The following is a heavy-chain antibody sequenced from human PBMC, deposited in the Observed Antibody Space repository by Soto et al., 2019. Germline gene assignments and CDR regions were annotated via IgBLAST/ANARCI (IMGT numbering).Heavy chain of an antibody. Sequence: GGSLRLSCAASGFTFSSYSMNWVRQAPGKGLEWVSSISSSSSYIYYADSVKGRFTISRDNAKNSLYLQMNSLRAKDTAVYYCARDPYDFWSGFTYYYYYGMDVWGQGTTVTVSS. D-gene: IGHD3-3*01. CDR1: GFTFSSYS. CDR3: ARDPYDFWSGFTYYYYYGMDV. CDR2: ISSSSSYI. J-gene: IGHJ6*02. V-gene: IGHV3-21*01.